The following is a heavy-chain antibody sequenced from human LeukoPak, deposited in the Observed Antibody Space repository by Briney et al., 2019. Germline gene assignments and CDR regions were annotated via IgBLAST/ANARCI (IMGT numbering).Heavy chain of an antibody. V-gene: IGHV1-46*01. CDR1: GYTFTSYY. Sequence: ASVKVSCKASGYTFTSYYMHWVRQAPGQGLEWMGIINPSGGSTSYAQKFQGRVTMTRDMSTSTVYMELSSLRSEDTAVYYCARDSDYGDDPSYYYYYYMDVWGKGTTVTVSS. J-gene: IGHJ6*03. CDR3: ARDSDYGDDPSYYYYYYMDV. D-gene: IGHD4-17*01. CDR2: INPSGGST.